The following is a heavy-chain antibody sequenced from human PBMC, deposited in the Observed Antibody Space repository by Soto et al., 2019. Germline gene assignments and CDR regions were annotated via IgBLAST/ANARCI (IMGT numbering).Heavy chain of an antibody. Sequence: EVQLVESGGDLVQPGRSLRLSCAASGFNFDDYAMYWVRQAPGKGLEWVSGISWISDNIGYAASVKGRFTISRDNAKNSLYLQMNSLRAEDTALYYCVKDRDYGSGSLSFDYWGQGTLVTVSS. CDR1: GFNFDDYA. V-gene: IGHV3-9*01. J-gene: IGHJ4*02. D-gene: IGHD3-10*01. CDR2: ISWISDNI. CDR3: VKDRDYGSGSLSFDY.